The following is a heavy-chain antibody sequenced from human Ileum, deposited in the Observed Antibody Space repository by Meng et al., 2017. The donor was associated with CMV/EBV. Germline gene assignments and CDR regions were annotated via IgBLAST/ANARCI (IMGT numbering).Heavy chain of an antibody. CDR2: IKQDGSEK. J-gene: IGHJ4*02. CDR1: GFTFSTYW. Sequence: GGSLRLSCAASGFTFSTYWMSWVRQAPGKGLEWVANIKQDGSEKYYVDSVKGRFTISRDNAKNSLYLQMNSLRAEDTTVYYCARHVSGTFYNPFDYWGQGTLVTVSS. D-gene: IGHD1-26*01. V-gene: IGHV3-7*01. CDR3: ARHVSGTFYNPFDY.